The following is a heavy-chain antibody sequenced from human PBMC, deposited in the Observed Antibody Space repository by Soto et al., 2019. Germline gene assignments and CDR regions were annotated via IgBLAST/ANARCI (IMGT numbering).Heavy chain of an antibody. V-gene: IGHV1-3*01. CDR1: GYTFTGYA. D-gene: IGHD3-22*01. CDR3: ARDRLRGYDSSGFYS. Sequence: GASVKVSCKASGYTFTGYAMHWVRQAPGQRLEWMGWINAGNGNTKYSQKFQGRVTITRGTSASTAYMELSSLRSEDTAVYYCARDRLRGYDSSGFYSWGQGTMVTVSS. J-gene: IGHJ4*02. CDR2: INAGNGNT.